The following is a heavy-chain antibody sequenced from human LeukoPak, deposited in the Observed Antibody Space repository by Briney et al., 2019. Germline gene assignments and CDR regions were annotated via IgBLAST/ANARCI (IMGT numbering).Heavy chain of an antibody. V-gene: IGHV3-30*04. CDR1: GFTFSSYA. J-gene: IGHJ2*01. D-gene: IGHD4-11*01. Sequence: PGGSLRLSCAASGFTFSSYAMHWVRQAPGKGLEWVAVISYDGSNKYYADSVKGRFTISRDNSKDTLYLQMNSLRAEDTAVYYCSRDDYQSHDNWYFGLWGRGTLVTVSS. CDR3: SRDDYQSHDNWYFGL. CDR2: ISYDGSNK.